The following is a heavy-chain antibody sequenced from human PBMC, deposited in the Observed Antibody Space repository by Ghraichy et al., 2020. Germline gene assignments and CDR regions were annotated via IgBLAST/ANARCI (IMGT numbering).Heavy chain of an antibody. CDR3: ARAYGTFDP. J-gene: IGHJ5*02. D-gene: IGHD4-17*01. CDR2: INSDGSST. V-gene: IGHV3-74*01. CDR1: GFTFSSYW. Sequence: GESLNISCAASGFTFSSYWMHWVRQAPGKGLVWVSRINSDGSSTSYADSVKGRFTISRDNAKNTLYLQMNSLRAEDTAVYYCARAYGTFDPWGQGTLVTVSS.